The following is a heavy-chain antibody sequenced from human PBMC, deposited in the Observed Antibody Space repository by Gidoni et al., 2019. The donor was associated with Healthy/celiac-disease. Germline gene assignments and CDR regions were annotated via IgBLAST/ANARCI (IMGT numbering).Heavy chain of an antibody. V-gene: IGHV3-11*01. J-gene: IGHJ6*02. D-gene: IGHD7-27*01. Sequence: QVQLVESGGGLVKPGGSLRLSCAASGFTFSDYYMSWIRQAPGKGLEWVSYISSSGSTIYYADSVKGRFTISRDNAKNSLYLQMNSLRAEDTAVYYCARDLPTSLGIQLYYYYGMDVWGQGTTVTVSS. CDR3: ARDLPTSLGIQLYYYYGMDV. CDR2: ISSSGSTI. CDR1: GFTFSDYY.